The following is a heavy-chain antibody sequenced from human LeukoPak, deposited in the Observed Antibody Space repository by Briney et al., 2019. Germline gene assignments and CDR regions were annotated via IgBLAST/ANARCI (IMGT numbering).Heavy chain of an antibody. CDR3: ARGRINYYDSSGYYSY. V-gene: IGHV4-34*01. D-gene: IGHD3-22*01. J-gene: IGHJ4*02. CDR2: INHNGST. CDR1: GGSFSGYY. Sequence: SETLSLTCAVYGGSFSGYYWSWIRQPPGKGLEWIGEINHNGSTNYNPSLKSRVTISVDTSKNQFSLKLSSVTAADTAVYYCARGRINYYDSSGYYSYWGQGTLVTVSS.